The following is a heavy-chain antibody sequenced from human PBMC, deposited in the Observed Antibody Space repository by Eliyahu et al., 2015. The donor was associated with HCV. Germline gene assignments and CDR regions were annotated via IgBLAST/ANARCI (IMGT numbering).Heavy chain of an antibody. CDR2: IHYSGTT. V-gene: IGHV4-28*01. J-gene: IGHJ5*02. CDR3: ARKPYNSFWFDP. Sequence: QVQLQESGPGLVKPSDTLSLTCAVSTYSISVTTNWWGWIRQPPGKGLEWIGYIHYSGTTVYNPSLKSRVTMSVDTSNNQFFLKLNSLTAVDTAVYYCARKPYNSFWFDPWGQGTLVTVSS. CDR1: TYSISVTTNW. D-gene: IGHD1-1*01.